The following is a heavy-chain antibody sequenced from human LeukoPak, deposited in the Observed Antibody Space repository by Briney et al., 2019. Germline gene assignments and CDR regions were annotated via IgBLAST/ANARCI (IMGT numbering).Heavy chain of an antibody. CDR2: IYENGGTT. CDR1: GFTFRSHA. V-gene: IGHV3-23*01. D-gene: IGHD5-12*01. CDR3: AKRLEVVATTIDY. Sequence: GGSLRLSCVGSGFTFRSHAMSWVRQAPEKGLEFVSGIYENGGTTYYADSVKGRFTISRDNSKNTLYLQMNSLRGEDTAVYYCAKRLEVVATTIDYWGQGTLVTVSS. J-gene: IGHJ4*02.